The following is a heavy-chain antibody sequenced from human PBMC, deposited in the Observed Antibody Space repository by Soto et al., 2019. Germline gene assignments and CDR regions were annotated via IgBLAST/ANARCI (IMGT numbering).Heavy chain of an antibody. D-gene: IGHD6-19*01. CDR2: ISGSGGST. J-gene: IGHJ4*02. V-gene: IGHV3-23*01. Sequence: GESLRLSCAASGLTFSSYAMSWVRQAPGKGLEWVSAISGSGGSTFYADSVKGRFTISRDNSKNTLFLQMNSLRAEDTAVYYCAGRITVAGTLAYWGQGT. CDR1: GLTFSSYA. CDR3: AGRITVAGTLAY.